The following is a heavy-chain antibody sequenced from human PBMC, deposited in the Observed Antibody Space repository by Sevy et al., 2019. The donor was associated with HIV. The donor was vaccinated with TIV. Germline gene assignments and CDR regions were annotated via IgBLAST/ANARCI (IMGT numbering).Heavy chain of an antibody. D-gene: IGHD3-16*02. Sequence: GSLRLSCAASGFTFSDYYMSWIRQAPGKGLEWVSYISSSGSTIYYADSVKGRFTISRDNAKNSLYLQMNSLRAEDTAVYYCARDRRYDYVWGSYRYTHFDYWGQGTLVTVSS. CDR3: ARDRRYDYVWGSYRYTHFDY. CDR2: ISSSGSTI. J-gene: IGHJ4*02. V-gene: IGHV3-11*01. CDR1: GFTFSDYY.